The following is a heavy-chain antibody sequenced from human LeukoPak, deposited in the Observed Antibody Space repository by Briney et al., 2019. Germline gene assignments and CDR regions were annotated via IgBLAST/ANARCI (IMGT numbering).Heavy chain of an antibody. CDR1: GGSISSYY. J-gene: IGHJ4*02. V-gene: IGHV4-59*01. D-gene: IGHD3-3*01. CDR3: ARVVVNGFWSGYADY. Sequence: SETLSLTCTVSGGSISSYYWSWIRQPPGKGLEWIGYIYYSGSTNYNPSLKSRVTISVDTSKNQFSLKLSSVTAADTAAYYCARVVVNGFWSGYADYWGQGTLVTVSS. CDR2: IYYSGST.